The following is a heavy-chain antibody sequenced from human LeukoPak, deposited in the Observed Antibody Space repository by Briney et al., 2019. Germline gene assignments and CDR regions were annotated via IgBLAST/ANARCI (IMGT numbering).Heavy chain of an antibody. CDR1: GGSISSGGYY. CDR3: ARADSGGWYFTY. J-gene: IGHJ4*02. CDR2: IYYSGST. V-gene: IGHV4-31*03. D-gene: IGHD6-19*01. Sequence: PSETLSLTCTVSGGSISSGGYYWSWIRQHPGKGLEWIGYIYYSGSTYYNPSLKSRVTISVDTSKNQFSLKLSSVTAADTAVYYCARADSGGWYFTYWGQGTLVTVSS.